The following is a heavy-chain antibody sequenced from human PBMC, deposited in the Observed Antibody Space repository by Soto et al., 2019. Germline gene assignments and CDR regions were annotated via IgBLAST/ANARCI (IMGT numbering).Heavy chain of an antibody. CDR3: ARDRLPDGIWTFDY. CDR1: GFPFSSYA. D-gene: IGHD2-15*01. CDR2: ISWNSGSI. Sequence: PGGSLRLSCAASGFPFSSYAMHWVRQAPGKGLEWVSGISWNSGSIGYAGSVTGRFSVSRDNSKNVMYLQMNNLGVADTAIYYCARDRLPDGIWTFDYWGRGILVTVPS. J-gene: IGHJ4*02. V-gene: IGHV3-23*01.